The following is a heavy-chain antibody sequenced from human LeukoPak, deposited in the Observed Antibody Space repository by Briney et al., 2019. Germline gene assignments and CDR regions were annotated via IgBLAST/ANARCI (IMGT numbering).Heavy chain of an antibody. CDR3: ARHCSGDCYRAFDY. CDR2: IYHAGNT. J-gene: IGHJ4*02. CDR1: GFSVTENHF. V-gene: IGHV4-4*02. D-gene: IGHD2-21*02. Sequence: SETLSLTCAVSGFSVTENHFWSWVRQPPGAGLEWIGEIYHAGNTDSNPSLKSRVTISVDKSKNQVSLSLRSLTAADAAVYYCARHCSGDCYRAFDYWGQGISVTVSS.